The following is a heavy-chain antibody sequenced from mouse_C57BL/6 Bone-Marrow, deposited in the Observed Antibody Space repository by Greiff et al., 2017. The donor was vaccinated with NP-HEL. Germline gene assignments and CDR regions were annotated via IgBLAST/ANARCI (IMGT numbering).Heavy chain of an antibody. CDR3: ARVGPFAY. Sequence: EVKLVESGGGLVKPGGSLQLSCAASGFTFSSYAMSWVRQTPEKRLEWVATISDGGSYTYYPDNVKGRFTISRDNAKNNLYLQMSHLKSEDTAMYYCARVGPFAYWGQGTLVTVSA. CDR2: ISDGGSYT. J-gene: IGHJ3*01. CDR1: GFTFSSYA. D-gene: IGHD4-1*01. V-gene: IGHV5-4*03.